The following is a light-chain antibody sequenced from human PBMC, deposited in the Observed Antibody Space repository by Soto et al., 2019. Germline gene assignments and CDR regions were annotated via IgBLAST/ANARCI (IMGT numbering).Light chain of an antibody. V-gene: IGLV3-21*02. Sequence: SYELTQPPSVSVAPGQTARITCGGNNIGSKSVHWYQQKPGQAPVLVVYEDSDRPSGIPERFSGSNSGNTATLAISRVEAGDEADYYCQVWDSSSDHYVFGTGTKVTVL. J-gene: IGLJ1*01. CDR2: EDS. CDR3: QVWDSSSDHYV. CDR1: NIGSKS.